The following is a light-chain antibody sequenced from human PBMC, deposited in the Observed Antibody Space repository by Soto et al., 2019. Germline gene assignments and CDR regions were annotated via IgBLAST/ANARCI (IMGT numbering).Light chain of an antibody. CDR2: EVT. CDR1: SSDVGGYDD. V-gene: IGLV2-8*01. J-gene: IGLJ2*01. CDR3: SSYAGSRSFVV. Sequence: QSALTQPPSASGSPGQSVTMSCSGTSSDVGGYDDVSWYQQHPGKAPKLMIYEVTKRPSGVPDRFFGSKSGNTASLTVSGLQAEDEADYYCSSYAGSRSFVVFGGGTKLTVL.